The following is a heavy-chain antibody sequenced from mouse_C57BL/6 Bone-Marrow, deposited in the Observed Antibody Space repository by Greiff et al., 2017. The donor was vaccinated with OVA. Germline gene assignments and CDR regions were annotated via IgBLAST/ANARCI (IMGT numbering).Heavy chain of an antibody. CDR3: ARERTTVVAKGFDY. V-gene: IGHV1-82*01. CDR1: GYAFSSSW. D-gene: IGHD1-1*01. Sequence: VKLMASGPELVKPGASVKISCKASGYAFSSSWMNWVKQRPGKGLEWIGRIYPGDGDTNYNGKFKGKATLTADKSSSTAYMQLSSLTSEDSAVYFCARERTTVVAKGFDYWGQGTTLTVSS. J-gene: IGHJ2*01. CDR2: IYPGDGDT.